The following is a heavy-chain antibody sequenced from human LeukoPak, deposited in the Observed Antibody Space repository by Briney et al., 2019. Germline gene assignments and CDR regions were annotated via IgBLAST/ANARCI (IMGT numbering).Heavy chain of an antibody. CDR2: INHSGST. CDR1: GGSFSGYY. D-gene: IGHD2-8*02. J-gene: IGHJ4*02. CDR3: ARDSPGGYFDY. V-gene: IGHV4-34*01. Sequence: SETLSLTCAVYGGSFSGYYWSWIRQSPGKGLEWIGEINHSGSTNYNPSLKSRVTIEVDKSKNQFSLRLSSVTVADTAVYYCARDSPGGYFDYWGQGTLVTVSS.